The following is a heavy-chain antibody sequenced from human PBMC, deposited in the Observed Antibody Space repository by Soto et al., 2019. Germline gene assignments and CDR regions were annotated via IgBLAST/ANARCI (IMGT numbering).Heavy chain of an antibody. D-gene: IGHD2-15*01. J-gene: IGHJ6*02. CDR2: IIPIFGTA. CDR1: GGTFSSYA. CDR3: ASSWYSNRGDYYYGMDV. V-gene: IGHV1-69*13. Sequence: SVKVSCKASGGTFSSYAISWVRQAPGQGLEWMGGIIPIFGTANYAQKFQGRVTITADESTSTAYMELSSLRSEDTAVYYCASSWYSNRGDYYYGMDVWGQGTTVTVSS.